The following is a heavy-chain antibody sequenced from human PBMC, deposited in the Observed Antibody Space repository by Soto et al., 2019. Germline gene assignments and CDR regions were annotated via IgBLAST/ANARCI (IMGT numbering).Heavy chain of an antibody. J-gene: IGHJ3*02. CDR2: LTAGNGNT. CDR1: GYTFTSYA. V-gene: IGHV1-3*01. CDR3: ARSLRITIFGVVPDAFDI. D-gene: IGHD3-3*01. Sequence: GASVKVSCKSSGYTFTSYAMHWVRQSPGQRLEWMRWLTAGNGNTKDSQKFQGRVTINRDTSASTAYMELSSLRSEDTAVYYCARSLRITIFGVVPDAFDIWGQGTMVTVSS.